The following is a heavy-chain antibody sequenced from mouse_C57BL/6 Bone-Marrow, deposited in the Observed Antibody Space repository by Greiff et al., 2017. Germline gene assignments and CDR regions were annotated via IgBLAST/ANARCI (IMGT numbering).Heavy chain of an antibody. CDR3: ARHYGAY. V-gene: IGHV1-81*01. D-gene: IGHD1-1*02. CDR1: GYTFTSYG. CDR2: IYPRSGNT. J-gene: IGHJ3*01. Sequence: QVQLKQSGAELARPGASVKLSCKASGYTFTSYGISWVKQRTGQGLEWIGEIYPRSGNTYYNEKFKGKATLTADKSSSTAYMELRSLTSEDAAVYFWARHYGAYWGQGTLVTVSA.